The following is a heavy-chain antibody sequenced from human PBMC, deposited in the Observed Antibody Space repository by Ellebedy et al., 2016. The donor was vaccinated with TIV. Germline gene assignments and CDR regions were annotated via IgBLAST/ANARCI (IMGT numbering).Heavy chain of an antibody. Sequence: GGSLRLXXAASGYTFSSHGMHWVRQAPGKGLEWVAVIRYDGSEKYYADSVKGRFTISKDNPKNTLYLEMNSLRAEDTAVYYCAKVVKGSLDPWGQGTLVTVSS. V-gene: IGHV3-30*02. CDR3: AKVVKGSLDP. CDR1: GYTFSSHG. J-gene: IGHJ5*02. D-gene: IGHD2-15*01. CDR2: IRYDGSEK.